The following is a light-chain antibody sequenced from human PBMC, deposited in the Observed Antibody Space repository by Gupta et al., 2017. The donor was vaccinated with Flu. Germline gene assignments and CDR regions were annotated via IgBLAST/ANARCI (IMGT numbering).Light chain of an antibody. V-gene: IGLV1-40*01. Sequence: QSVLTQPPSVSGAPGQRVTISSTGSSSNIGAGYDVHWYLQLPGTAPKLLIYGNSNRPSGVPDRFSGSKSGTSASLAITGLQAEDEAEYYCQSYDTSLSVWVFGGGTKLTVL. CDR2: GNS. CDR3: QSYDTSLSVWV. J-gene: IGLJ3*02. CDR1: SSNIGAGYD.